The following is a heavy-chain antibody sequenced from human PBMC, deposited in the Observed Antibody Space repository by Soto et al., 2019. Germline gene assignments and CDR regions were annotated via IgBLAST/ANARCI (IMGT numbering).Heavy chain of an antibody. CDR2: ISSSSSTI. J-gene: IGHJ4*02. D-gene: IGHD4-17*01. CDR1: GFTFSTYS. V-gene: IGHV3-48*01. CDR3: ARDLNYGLFDY. Sequence: PGGSVRPSFEPSGFTFSTYSMNWVRQAPGKGLEWVSYISSSSSTIYYADSVKGRFTISRDNAKNSLYLQMNSLRAEDTAVYYCARDLNYGLFDYWGQGTLVTVSS.